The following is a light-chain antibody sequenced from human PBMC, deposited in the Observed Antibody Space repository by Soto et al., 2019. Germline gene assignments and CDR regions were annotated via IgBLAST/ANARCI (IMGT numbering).Light chain of an antibody. CDR2: GAS. CDR1: QGIRTE. CDR3: LQDNSYPRT. V-gene: IGKV1-6*01. Sequence: AIRMTQSPSSLYASVGDRVTITCRASQGIRTELGWYQQKPGKAPRLLIYGASTLQGGVPSRFSGSGSGTDFTLTISSLQPEDFATYYCLQDNSYPRTFGQGTKVEIK. J-gene: IGKJ1*01.